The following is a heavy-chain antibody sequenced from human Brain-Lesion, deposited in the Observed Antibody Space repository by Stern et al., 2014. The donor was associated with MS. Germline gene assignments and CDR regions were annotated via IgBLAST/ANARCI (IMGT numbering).Heavy chain of an antibody. V-gene: IGHV3-30*18. J-gene: IGHJ5*02. CDR1: GFTFGSCA. CDR3: AKDCQYLTYFFDH. D-gene: IGHD2/OR15-2a*01. CDR2: VSYDGSNK. Sequence: VQLVESGGGVVQPGRPLRLSCVASGFTFGSCAMHWVRQAPGKGLEWVAGVSYDGSNKYYADSVKGRFTISRDNSRNTLYMQMSSLRPEDTAVYYCAKDCQYLTYFFDHWGQGSLVTVSS.